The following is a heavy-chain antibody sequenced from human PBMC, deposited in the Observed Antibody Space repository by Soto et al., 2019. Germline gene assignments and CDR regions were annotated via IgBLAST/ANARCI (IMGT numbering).Heavy chain of an antibody. D-gene: IGHD1-1*01. CDR1: GYSFTSYW. CDR3: ARGATIGTTDWFDP. Sequence: PGESLKISCKGSGYSFTSYWICWVRQMPGKGLEWMGMIYPGDSDTRYSPSFQGQVTISADKSINTTYLQWSSLKASDTAIYYCARGATIGTTDWFDPWGQGTLVTVS. CDR2: IYPGDSDT. V-gene: IGHV5-51*01. J-gene: IGHJ5*02.